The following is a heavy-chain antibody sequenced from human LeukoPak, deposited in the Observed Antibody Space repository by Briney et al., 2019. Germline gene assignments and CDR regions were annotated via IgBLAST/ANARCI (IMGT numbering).Heavy chain of an antibody. J-gene: IGHJ5*02. Sequence: ASVKVSCKASGYTFTSYGISWVRQAPGQGLEWMGWISAYNGNTNYAQKLQGRVTMTTDTSTSTAYMELRSLRSDDTAVYYCARERPARGYCSGGSCRNWFDPWGQGTLVTVSS. CDR3: ARERPARGYCSGGSCRNWFDP. D-gene: IGHD2-15*01. CDR1: GYTFTSYG. CDR2: ISAYNGNT. V-gene: IGHV1-18*01.